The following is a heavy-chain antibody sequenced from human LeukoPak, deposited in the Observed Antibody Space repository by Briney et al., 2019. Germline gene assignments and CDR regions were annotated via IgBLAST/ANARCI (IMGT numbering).Heavy chain of an antibody. CDR1: GGSISSSSYY. CDR2: IYYSGST. Sequence: SETLSLTCTVSGGSISSSSYYWGWIRQPPGKGLEWIGSIYYSGSTYYNPSLKSRVTISVDTSKNQFSLKLSSVTAADTAVYYCARSLDLYGSYCFDYWGQGTLVTVSS. CDR3: ARSLDLYGSYCFDY. J-gene: IGHJ4*02. V-gene: IGHV4-39*07. D-gene: IGHD4-17*01.